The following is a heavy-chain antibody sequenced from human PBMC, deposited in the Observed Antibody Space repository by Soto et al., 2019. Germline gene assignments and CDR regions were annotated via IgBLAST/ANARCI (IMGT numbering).Heavy chain of an antibody. D-gene: IGHD3-10*01. CDR1: GFTFSTHS. J-gene: IGHJ4*02. Sequence: GGSLRLSCAASGFTFSTHSMHWVRQAPGKGLEYVSALSSNGGYTYYANSAKGRFTISRDNAKNSLYLQMNSLRAEDTAVYYCALLWFGELLALWGQGALVTVSS. CDR3: ALLWFGELLAL. CDR2: LSSNGGYT. V-gene: IGHV3-64*01.